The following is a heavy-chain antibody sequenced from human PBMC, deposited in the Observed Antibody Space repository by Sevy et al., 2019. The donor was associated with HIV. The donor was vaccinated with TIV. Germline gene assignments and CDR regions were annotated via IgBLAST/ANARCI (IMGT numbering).Heavy chain of an antibody. J-gene: IGHJ5*02. D-gene: IGHD3-22*01. Sequence: SQTLSLTCAISGDSVSSNSAAWNWIRQSPSRGLEWLGRTYYRSKWYNDYAVSVKSRITINPDTSKNQFSLQLNSVTPQDTAGYYFARDLDYHDRSGYSRGHNWFDPWGQGTLVTVSS. CDR2: TYYRSKWYN. CDR1: GDSVSSNSAA. CDR3: ARDLDYHDRSGYSRGHNWFDP. V-gene: IGHV6-1*01.